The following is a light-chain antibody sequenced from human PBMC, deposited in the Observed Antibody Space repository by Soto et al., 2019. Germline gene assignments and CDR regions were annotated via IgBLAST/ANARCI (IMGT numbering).Light chain of an antibody. CDR2: WAS. Sequence: DIVMTQSPDSLAVSLGERATINCKSSQSVLYSSNNKNYLTWYQQKPGQPPKLLIYWASTRESGVPDRFSGSGSGTDFTLTISSLQAEDVAHYYCQQYYTTPWTFGQGTKVEIK. CDR1: QSVLYSSNNKNY. J-gene: IGKJ1*01. V-gene: IGKV4-1*01. CDR3: QQYYTTPWT.